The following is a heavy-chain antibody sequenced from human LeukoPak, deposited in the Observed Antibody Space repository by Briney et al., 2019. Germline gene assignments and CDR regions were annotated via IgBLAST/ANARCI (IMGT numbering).Heavy chain of an antibody. D-gene: IGHD1-20*01. CDR1: GYPFTGYY. J-gene: IGHJ6*03. CDR2: INPNSGVT. V-gene: IGHV1-2*02. Sequence: ASVKVSCKASGYPFTGYYMHWVRQAPGQGLEWMGWINPNSGVTNYAQKFQGRVTMTRDTFIITAYMEVSRLRSDDTAVYYCARVSAITNYYYYMDVWGKGTTVTISS. CDR3: ARVSAITNYYYYMDV.